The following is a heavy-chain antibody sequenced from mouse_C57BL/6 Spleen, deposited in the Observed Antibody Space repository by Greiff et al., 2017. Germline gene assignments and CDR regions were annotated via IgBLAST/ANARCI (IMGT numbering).Heavy chain of an antibody. CDR1: GYAFSSSW. V-gene: IGHV1-82*01. Sequence: QVQLQQSGPELVKPGASVKISCKASGYAFSSSWMNWVKQRPGKGLEWIGRIYPGDGDTNYNGKFKGKATLTADKSSSTAYMQLSSLTSEDSAVYFCARGFYYGSSYAMDYWVKEPQSPSPQ. CDR2: IYPGDGDT. CDR3: ARGFYYGSSYAMDY. J-gene: IGHJ4*01. D-gene: IGHD1-1*01.